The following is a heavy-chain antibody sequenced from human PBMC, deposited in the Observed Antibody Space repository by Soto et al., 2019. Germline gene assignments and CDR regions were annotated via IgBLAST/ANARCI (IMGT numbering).Heavy chain of an antibody. J-gene: IGHJ4*02. CDR2: ISGSGGST. V-gene: IGHV3-23*01. CDR1: GFTFSSYA. D-gene: IGHD6-13*01. CDR3: AKGCALEGIAAAGTLDY. Sequence: EVQLLESGGGLVQPGGSLRLSCAASGFTFSSYAMSWVRQAPGKGLEWVSAISGSGGSTYYADSVKGRFTISRDNSKNTLYLQMNSLRAEDTAVYYCAKGCALEGIAAAGTLDYWGQGTLVTVSS.